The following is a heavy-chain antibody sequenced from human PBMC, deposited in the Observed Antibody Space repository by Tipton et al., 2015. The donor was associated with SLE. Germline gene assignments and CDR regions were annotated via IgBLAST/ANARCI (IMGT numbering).Heavy chain of an antibody. V-gene: IGHV4-39*02. D-gene: IGHD6-13*01. CDR2: IYYSGTT. J-gene: IGHJ4*02. Sequence: TLSLTCTVSGGSISSSSYYWGWIRQPPGKGLGWIGSIYYSGTTFYSPSLESRVTMSVDTSTNHFSLKLSSVTAADTAVYYCASAAVAGHLDYWGQGTLVTVSS. CDR1: GGSISSSSYY. CDR3: ASAAVAGHLDY.